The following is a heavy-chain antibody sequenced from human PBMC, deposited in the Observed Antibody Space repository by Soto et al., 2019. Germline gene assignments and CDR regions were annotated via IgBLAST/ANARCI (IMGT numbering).Heavy chain of an antibody. V-gene: IGHV5-51*01. CDR2: IYPGDSDT. J-gene: IGHJ4*02. Sequence: PGESLKISCKGSGYSFTTHWIGWVRQMPGKGLEWMGVIYPGDSDTKYSPSFQGQVTISADKSINIAYLQWNTLKASDTAMYYCARGGDRGGYDWRGFDYWGQGTLVTVS. CDR1: GYSFTTHW. CDR3: ARGGDRGGYDWRGFDY. D-gene: IGHD5-12*01.